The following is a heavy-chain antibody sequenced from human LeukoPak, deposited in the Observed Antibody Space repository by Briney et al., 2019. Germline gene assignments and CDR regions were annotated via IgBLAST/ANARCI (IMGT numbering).Heavy chain of an antibody. D-gene: IGHD5-18*01. CDR1: GGPFSGYY. J-gene: IGHJ6*03. CDR2: INHSGST. CDR3: ARDRPIQLWTYYYYYMDV. V-gene: IGHV4-34*01. Sequence: SETLSLTCAVYGGPFSGYYWSWIRQPPGKGLEWIGEINHSGSTNYNPSLKSRVTISVDTSKNQFSLKLSSVTAADTAVYYCARDRPIQLWTYYYYYMDVWGKGTTVTVSS.